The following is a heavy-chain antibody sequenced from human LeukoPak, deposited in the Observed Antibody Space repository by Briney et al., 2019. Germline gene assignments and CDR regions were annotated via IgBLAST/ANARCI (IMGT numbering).Heavy chain of an antibody. D-gene: IGHD3-16*01. CDR3: TRDQQGTWIYVFEY. Sequence: GSLRLSCAASGFPLRNYWMSWVRHAPAQGLESVANIKRDGSEIYYVGSVRGRFTISRDNAKNSLYLQMNSLRAEETAVYYCTRDQQGTWIYVFEYWGQGTLVTVSS. CDR1: GFPLRNYW. J-gene: IGHJ4*02. V-gene: IGHV3-7*01. CDR2: IKRDGSEI.